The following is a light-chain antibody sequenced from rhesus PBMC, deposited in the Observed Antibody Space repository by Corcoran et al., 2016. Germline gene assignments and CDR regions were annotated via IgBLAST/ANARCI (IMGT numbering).Light chain of an antibody. CDR3: LQSTNWPT. V-gene: IGKV3-24*03. Sequence: EIVMTQSPATLALSPGERATLSCRASQSVRSFLAWYQQKPGQAPRLLIYGASTRATGTPDRVSGNGSGTEVTLAISSLEPEDVGVYFCLQSTNWPTFGPGTKLEIK. J-gene: IGKJ3*01. CDR1: QSVRSF. CDR2: GAS.